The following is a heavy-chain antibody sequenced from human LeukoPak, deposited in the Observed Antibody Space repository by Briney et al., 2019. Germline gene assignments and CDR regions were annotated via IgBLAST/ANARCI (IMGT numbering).Heavy chain of an antibody. V-gene: IGHV3-30-3*01. Sequence: GGSLRLSCAASGFTFSSYAMHWVRQAPGKGLEWVAVISDDGINKYYADSVKGRFTISRDNAKNSLYLQMDSLRAEDTAVYFCARWNGWCSWGQGTLVTVSS. D-gene: IGHD1-1*01. CDR2: ISDDGINK. CDR3: ARWNGWCS. CDR1: GFTFSSYA. J-gene: IGHJ5*02.